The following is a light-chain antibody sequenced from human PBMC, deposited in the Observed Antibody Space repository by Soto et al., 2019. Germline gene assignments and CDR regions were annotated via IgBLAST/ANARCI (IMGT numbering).Light chain of an antibody. CDR3: QQSYSTPPIT. V-gene: IGKV3-20*01. Sequence: EIVLTQSPGTLSLSPGERATLSCRASQSISSNYLAWYQQKPGQAPRLLIYGASSRATGIPDRFSGSGSGTEFSLTISRLEPEDFATYYCQQSYSTPPITFGQGTRLE. CDR2: GAS. J-gene: IGKJ5*01. CDR1: QSISSNY.